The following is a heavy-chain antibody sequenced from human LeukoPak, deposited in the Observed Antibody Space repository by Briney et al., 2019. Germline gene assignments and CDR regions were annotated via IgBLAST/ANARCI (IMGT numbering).Heavy chain of an antibody. V-gene: IGHV4-59*12. Sequence: NPSETLSLTCTVSGGSISSYYWSWIRQPPGKGLEWIGYIYYTGSTNYNSSLKSRVTISVDTSKNQFSLKLSSVTAADTAVYYCARGGGGMRIYGKNWFDPWGQGTQVTVSS. J-gene: IGHJ5*02. CDR1: GGSISSYY. CDR2: IYYTGST. CDR3: ARGGGGMRIYGKNWFDP. D-gene: IGHD3-16*01.